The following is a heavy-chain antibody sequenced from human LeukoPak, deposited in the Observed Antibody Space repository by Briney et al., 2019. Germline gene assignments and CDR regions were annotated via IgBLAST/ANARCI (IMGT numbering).Heavy chain of an antibody. D-gene: IGHD5-12*01. CDR2: IGSGDGAI. V-gene: IGHV3-48*01. Sequence: GGSLRLSCAASGFTFGSYSLNWVRQAPGKGLEWTSYIGSGDGAIHYADSVKGRFTISRDNAKNFLYLQMNSLRAEDTAVYYCARVRYSGYDYPTDAFDIWGQGTMVTVSS. J-gene: IGHJ3*02. CDR1: GFTFGSYS. CDR3: ARVRYSGYDYPTDAFDI.